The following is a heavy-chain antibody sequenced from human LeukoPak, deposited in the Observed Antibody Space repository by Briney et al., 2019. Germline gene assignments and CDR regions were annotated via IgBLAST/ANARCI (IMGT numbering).Heavy chain of an antibody. CDR2: INHSGST. V-gene: IGHV4-34*01. Sequence: PSETLSLTCAVYGGSFSGYYWSWIRQPPGKGLEWIGEINHSGSTNHNPSLKSRVTISVDTSKNQFSLKLSSVTAADTAVYYCARGARIAAANLFDYWGQGTLVTVSS. J-gene: IGHJ4*02. CDR3: ARGARIAAANLFDY. CDR1: GGSFSGYY. D-gene: IGHD6-13*01.